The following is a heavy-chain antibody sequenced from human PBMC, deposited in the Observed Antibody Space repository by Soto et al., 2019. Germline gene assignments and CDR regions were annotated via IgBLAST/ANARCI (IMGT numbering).Heavy chain of an antibody. CDR3: AREQCGGEKCFSERDVYYYYVDV. CDR2: IYYSGTT. J-gene: IGHJ6*03. CDR1: GGSISGRAYY. D-gene: IGHD2-21*01. Sequence: QVQLHESGPGPVKASETLSLTCSVSGGSISGRAYYWAWIRQPPGKGLEWIGSIYYSGTTYSNPSLKSRVIISVDTAKNQFSLNLTSVTAPDTATYYCAREQCGGEKCFSERDVYYYYVDVWGKGTTVTVSS. V-gene: IGHV4-39*01.